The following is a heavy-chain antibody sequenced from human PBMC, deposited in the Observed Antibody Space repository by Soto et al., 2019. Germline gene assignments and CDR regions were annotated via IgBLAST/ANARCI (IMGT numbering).Heavy chain of an antibody. D-gene: IGHD2-15*01. Sequence: EVQLLESGGGLVQPGGSLRLSCAASGFTFSSYAMSWVRQSPGKGLEWVSAIPGGSTSTYYAGSVKGRFTISRDNSKNPLYLQMNRPRVEDTAVYYSAKIGDSSYVSLPLVLLDHWGQGALVTVAS. CDR1: GFTFSSYA. CDR3: AKIGDSSYVSLPLVLLDH. V-gene: IGHV3-23*01. J-gene: IGHJ4*02. CDR2: IPGGSTST.